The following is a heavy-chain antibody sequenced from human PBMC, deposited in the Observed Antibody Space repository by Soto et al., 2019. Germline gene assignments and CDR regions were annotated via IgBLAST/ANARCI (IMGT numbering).Heavy chain of an antibody. CDR3: ARGIGDYYYYYYMDV. D-gene: IGHD3-3*01. V-gene: IGHV1-18*01. CDR2: ISAYNGNT. CDR1: GYTFTSYG. J-gene: IGHJ6*03. Sequence: ASVKVSCKASGYTFTSYGISWVRQAPGQGLEWMGWISAYNGNTNYAQKLQGRVTMTRNTSTSTAYMELSSLRSEDTAVYYCARGIGDYYYYYYMDVWGKGTTVTVSS.